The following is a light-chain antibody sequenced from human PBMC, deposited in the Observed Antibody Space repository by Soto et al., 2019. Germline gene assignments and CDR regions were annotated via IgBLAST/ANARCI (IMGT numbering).Light chain of an antibody. CDR3: AAWDDSLNAVV. CDR1: SSNVGRNT. Sequence: QSVLTQPPSASGTPGQRVTISCSGSSSNVGRNTVNWYQQLPGTAPKLLIYSNNQRPSGVPDRFSGSKSGTSASLAISGLQSEDEADYYCAAWDDSLNAVVFGGETKLTVL. J-gene: IGLJ2*01. CDR2: SNN. V-gene: IGLV1-44*01.